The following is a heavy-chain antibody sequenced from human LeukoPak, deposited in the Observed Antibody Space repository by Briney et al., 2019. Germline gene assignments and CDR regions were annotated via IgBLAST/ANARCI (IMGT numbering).Heavy chain of an antibody. CDR1: GFTFSDYY. V-gene: IGHV3-11*01. CDR3: AKDNSYDFVYYFDY. CDR2: ISSSGSTI. J-gene: IGHJ4*02. D-gene: IGHD3-3*01. Sequence: PGGSLRLSCAASGFTFSDYYMSWIRQAPGKGLEWVSYISSSGSTIYYADSVKGRFTISRDNAKNSLYLQMNSLRAEDTAVYYCAKDNSYDFVYYFDYWGQGTLVTVSS.